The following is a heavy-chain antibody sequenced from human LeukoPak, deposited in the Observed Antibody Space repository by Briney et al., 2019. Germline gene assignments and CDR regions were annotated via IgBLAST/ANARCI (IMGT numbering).Heavy chain of an antibody. CDR2: INHSGST. J-gene: IGHJ6*03. CDR1: GGSFSGYY. Sequence: SETLSLTCAVYGGSFSGYYWSWIRQPPGKGLEWIGEINHSGSTNYNPSLKSRVTISVDTSKNQFSLKLSSVTAADTAVYYCARHKDYYYSYMDVWGKGTTVTISS. V-gene: IGHV4-34*01. CDR3: ARHKDYYYSYMDV.